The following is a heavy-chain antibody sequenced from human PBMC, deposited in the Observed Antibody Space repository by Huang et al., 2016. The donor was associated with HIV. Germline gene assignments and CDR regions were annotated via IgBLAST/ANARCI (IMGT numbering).Heavy chain of an antibody. CDR3: ARDPRIQSWLNFFDY. D-gene: IGHD3-22*01. J-gene: IGHJ4*02. CDR1: GFSISSYW. Sequence: EVQLVESGGGLVQPGGSLRLSCAASGFSISSYWMHWVRHAPGKGIVWVSRINREGSSTSYADSVKGRFTISRDNAKNTLYLQMNSLSAEDTAVYYCARDPRIQSWLNFFDYWGQGTLVSVSS. V-gene: IGHV3-74*01. CDR2: INREGSST.